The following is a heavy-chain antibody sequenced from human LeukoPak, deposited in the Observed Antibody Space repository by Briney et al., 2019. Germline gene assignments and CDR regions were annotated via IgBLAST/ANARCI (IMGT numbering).Heavy chain of an antibody. Sequence: SGAPLSLCCAASGFTFSSYWMHWLRQAPGKGVGGVSRNNSGGSSTSYADSVKGRFTISRDNAKNTLYLQINSLRAEDTGVYYCPRGGIRPSDYWGQGTLVTVSS. V-gene: IGHV3-74*01. D-gene: IGHD3-16*01. CDR1: GFTFSSYW. J-gene: IGHJ4*02. CDR2: NNSGGSST. CDR3: PRGGIRPSDY.